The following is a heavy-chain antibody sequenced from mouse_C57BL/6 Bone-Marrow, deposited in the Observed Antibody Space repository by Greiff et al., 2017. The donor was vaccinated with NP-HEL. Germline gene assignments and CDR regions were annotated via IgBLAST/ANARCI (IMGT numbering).Heavy chain of an antibody. CDR3: ARGATVVAPPYYYAMDY. CDR1: GYTFTDYY. D-gene: IGHD1-1*01. V-gene: IGHV1-76*01. Sequence: VQLQQSGAELVRPGASVKLSCKASGYTFTDYYINWVKQRPGQGLEWIARIYPGSGNTYYNEKFKGKATLTAEKSSSTAYMQLSSLTSEDSAVYFCARGATVVAPPYYYAMDYWGQGTSVTVSS. CDR2: IYPGSGNT. J-gene: IGHJ4*01.